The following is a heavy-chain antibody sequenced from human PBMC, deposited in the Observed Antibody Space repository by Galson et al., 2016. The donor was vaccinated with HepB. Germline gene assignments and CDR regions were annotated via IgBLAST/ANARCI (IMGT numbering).Heavy chain of an antibody. J-gene: IGHJ4*02. V-gene: IGHV3-33*08. CDR2: IWYDGSYT. D-gene: IGHD5-18*01. CDR1: GFTFSFYG. CDR3: ARDFADTSLNYYFDY. Sequence: SLRLSCAASGFTFSFYGMHWVRQAPGKGLEWVAVIWYDGSYTNYADSVKGRFTISRDNSENTLYLQMRTLRAGDTAVYFCARDFADTSLNYYFDYWGQGTLVTVSS.